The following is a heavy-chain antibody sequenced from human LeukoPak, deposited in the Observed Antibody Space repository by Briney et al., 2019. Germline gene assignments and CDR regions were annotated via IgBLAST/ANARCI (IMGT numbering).Heavy chain of an antibody. CDR1: GYTFTNYG. V-gene: IGHV1-18*01. CDR3: AREQYYYDSSGYYGAFDI. CDR2: ISAYNGNT. J-gene: IGHJ3*02. D-gene: IGHD3-22*01. Sequence: VASVKVSCKASGYTFTNYGISWVRQAPGQGLECMGWISAYNGNTNYAQRFQGRVTMTTDTSTSTAYMELRSLRSDDTAVYYCAREQYYYDSSGYYGAFDIWGQGTMVTVSS.